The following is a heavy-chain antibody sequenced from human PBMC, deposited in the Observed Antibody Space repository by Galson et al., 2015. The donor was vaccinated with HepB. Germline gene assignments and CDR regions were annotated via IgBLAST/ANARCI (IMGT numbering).Heavy chain of an antibody. CDR2: IYYTGGT. D-gene: IGHD2-2*01. Sequence: SETLSLTCAVSGGSISNSGFYWAWIRQPPGKGLQWLGSIYYTGGTFYNLSLKSRVTMSVDTSKSQFSLKLSSVSAADTAIYYCARHVVPDPRVGNFDYWGQGALVTVSS. J-gene: IGHJ4*02. CDR1: GGSISNSGFY. V-gene: IGHV4-39*01. CDR3: ARHVVPDPRVGNFDY.